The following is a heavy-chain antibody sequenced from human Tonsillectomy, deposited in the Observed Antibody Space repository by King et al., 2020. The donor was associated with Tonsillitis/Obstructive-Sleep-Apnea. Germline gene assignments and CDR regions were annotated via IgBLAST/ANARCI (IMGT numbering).Heavy chain of an antibody. D-gene: IGHD6-19*01. CDR2: IYWDDGK. V-gene: IGHV2-5*02. Sequence: ITLKESGPTLVKPTQTLTLTCTFSGFSLSTSGVGVGWIRQPPGKALEWLALIYWDDGKRYSPSLKSRLTITTDTSKNQVVLKMTNMDPVDTATYYCAHSGFWGSWYSSGYFDYWGQGTLVTVSS. CDR1: GFSLSTSGVG. J-gene: IGHJ4*02. CDR3: AHSGFWGSWYSSGYFDY.